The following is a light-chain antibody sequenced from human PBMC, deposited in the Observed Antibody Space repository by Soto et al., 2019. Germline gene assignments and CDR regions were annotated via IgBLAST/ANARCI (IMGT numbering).Light chain of an antibody. CDR2: EVS. Sequence: QSALTQPASLYGSPGQSITISCTGTSSDVGGYDYVSWYQQHPGKAPKLIIYEVSNRPSGVSNRFSGSKSGNTASLTISGLHAEDEADYYCSSYTTYLTLDVFGTGTKVTVL. J-gene: IGLJ1*01. CDR1: SSDVGGYDY. V-gene: IGLV2-14*01. CDR3: SSYTTYLTLDV.